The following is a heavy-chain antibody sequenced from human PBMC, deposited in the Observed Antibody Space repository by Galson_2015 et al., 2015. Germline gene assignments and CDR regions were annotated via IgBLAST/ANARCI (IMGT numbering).Heavy chain of an antibody. J-gene: IGHJ5*02. CDR3: ARMTGDYVLGDWFDP. Sequence: SLRLSCAASGFTVSSNYMSWVRQAPGKGLEWVSVIYSGGSTYYADSVKGRFTISRDNSKNTLYLQMNSLRAEDTAVYYCARMTGDYVLGDWFDPWGQGTLVTVSS. D-gene: IGHD3-16*01. CDR2: IYSGGST. CDR1: GFTVSSNY. V-gene: IGHV3-53*01.